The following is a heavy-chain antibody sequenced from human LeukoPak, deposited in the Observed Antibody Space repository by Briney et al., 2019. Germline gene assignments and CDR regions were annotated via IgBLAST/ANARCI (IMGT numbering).Heavy chain of an antibody. J-gene: IGHJ4*02. D-gene: IGHD6-19*01. Sequence: GGSLRLSCAASGFNFSGAAMHWARQAPGEGLEWVGRIRSKANHYVTTFAASVKGRFTISRDDGKNTVDLHMNSLKAEDTAVYYCFVAEVGYWGQGTLVTVSS. CDR3: FVAEVGY. V-gene: IGHV3-73*01. CDR2: IRSKANHYVT. CDR1: GFNFSGAA.